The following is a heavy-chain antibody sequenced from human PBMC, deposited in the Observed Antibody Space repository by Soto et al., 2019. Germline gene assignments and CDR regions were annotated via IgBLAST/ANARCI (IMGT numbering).Heavy chain of an antibody. CDR2: ISASGSNT. D-gene: IGHD2-21*01. CDR1: GFTFSNYA. V-gene: IGHV3-23*01. CDR3: ADGGDWSCNFEY. J-gene: IGHJ4*02. Sequence: EVQLLESGGGLVQSGGSLRLSCAASGFTFSNYAMSWVRQAPGKGLEWVSGISASGSNTYYADTVKGRFTISRDNSKNTLYRHMNNLRVEDKAVYCCADGGDWSCNFEYWGRGTLVTVFS.